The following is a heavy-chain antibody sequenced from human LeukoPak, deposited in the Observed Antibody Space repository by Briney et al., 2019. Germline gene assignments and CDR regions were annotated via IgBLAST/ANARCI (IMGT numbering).Heavy chain of an antibody. J-gene: IGHJ6*02. CDR3: ARDPGLRESYYYYGMDV. CDR1: GGSISSGGYY. V-gene: IGHV4-31*03. Sequence: SRTLSLTCTVSGGSISSGGYYWSWIRQHPGKGLEWIGYIYYSGSTYYNPSLKSRVTISVDTSKNQFSLKLSSVTAADTAVYYCARDPGLRESYYYYGMDVWGQGTTVTVSS. CDR2: IYYSGST.